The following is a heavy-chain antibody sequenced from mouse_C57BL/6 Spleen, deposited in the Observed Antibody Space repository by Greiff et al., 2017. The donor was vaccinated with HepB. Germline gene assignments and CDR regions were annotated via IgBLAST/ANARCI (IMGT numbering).Heavy chain of an antibody. V-gene: IGHV1-50*01. CDR2: IDPSDSYT. CDR1: GYTFTSYW. CDR3: ARLRGYAMDY. Sequence: VQLQQPGAELVKPGASVKLSCKASGYTFTSYWMQWVKQRPGQGLEWIGEIDPSDSYTNYNQKFKGKATLTVDTSSSTAYMQLSSLTSEDSAVYYCARLRGYAMDYWGQGTSVTVSS. D-gene: IGHD1-1*01. J-gene: IGHJ4*01.